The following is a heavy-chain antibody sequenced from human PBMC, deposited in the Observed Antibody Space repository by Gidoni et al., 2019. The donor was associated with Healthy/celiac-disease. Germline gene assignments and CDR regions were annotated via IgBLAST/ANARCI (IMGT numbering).Heavy chain of an antibody. CDR1: GFTFSSYG. D-gene: IGHD2-15*01. CDR2: IWYDGSNK. V-gene: IGHV3-33*01. Sequence: QVQLVESGGGVVQPGRSLRLSCAASGFTFSSYGMHWVRQAPGKGLEWVAVIWYDGSNKYYADSVKGRFTISRDNSKNTLYLQMNSLRAEDTAVYYCARGGVRSGKLLAEYFQHWGQGTLVTVSS. CDR3: ARGGVRSGKLLAEYFQH. J-gene: IGHJ1*01.